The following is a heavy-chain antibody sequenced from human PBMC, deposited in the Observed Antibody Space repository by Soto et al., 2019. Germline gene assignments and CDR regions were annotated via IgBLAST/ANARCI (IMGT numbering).Heavy chain of an antibody. J-gene: IGHJ4*02. Sequence: GASVKVSCKASGYTFTSYGISCVRQAPGQGLEWMGWISAYNGNTNYAQKLQGRVTMTTDTSTSTAYMELRSLRSDDTAVYYCARGRGLRFLEWLSHFDYWGQGTLVTVSS. CDR1: GYTFTSYG. V-gene: IGHV1-18*04. CDR3: ARGRGLRFLEWLSHFDY. D-gene: IGHD3-3*01. CDR2: ISAYNGNT.